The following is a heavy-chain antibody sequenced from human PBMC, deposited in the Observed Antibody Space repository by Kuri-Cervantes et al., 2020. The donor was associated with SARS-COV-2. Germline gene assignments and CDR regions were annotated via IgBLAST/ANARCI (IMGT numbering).Heavy chain of an antibody. D-gene: IGHD2-2*01. CDR1: GYTFTSYD. J-gene: IGHJ5*02. CDR2: MNPNSGNT. Sequence: ASVKVSCKASGYTFTSYDINWVRQATGQGLEWMGWMNPNSGNTGYAQKFQGRVTMTRDTSISTAYMELSRLRSDDTAVYYCARDTWRSPAAITGSIDPWGQGTLVTVSS. CDR3: ARDTWRSPAAITGSIDP. V-gene: IGHV1-8*02.